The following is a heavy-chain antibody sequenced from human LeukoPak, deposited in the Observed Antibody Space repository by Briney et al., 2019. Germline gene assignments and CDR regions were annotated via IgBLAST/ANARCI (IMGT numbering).Heavy chain of an antibody. V-gene: IGHV7-4-1*02. D-gene: IGHD6-13*01. CDR3: ARDRHSSSWYSRHTNWFDP. CDR1: GGTFSSYA. Sequence: ASVKVSCKASGGTFSSYAISWVRLAPGQGLEWMGWINTNTGNPTYAQGFTGRFVFSLDTSVSTAYLQISSLKAEDTAVYYCARDRHSSSWYSRHTNWFDPWGQGTLVTVSS. CDR2: INTNTGNP. J-gene: IGHJ5*02.